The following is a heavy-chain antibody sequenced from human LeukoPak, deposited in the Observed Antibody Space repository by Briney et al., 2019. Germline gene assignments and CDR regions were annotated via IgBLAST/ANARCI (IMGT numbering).Heavy chain of an antibody. CDR1: GYTFTSYG. CDR2: ISAFNGNT. Sequence: GASVKVSCKASGYTFTSYGISWVRQAPGQGLEWMGWISAFNGNTNYAQKLQGRVTMTTDTSTSTAYMELRSLRSDDTAVYYCARERSYCSSTSCPLDYWGQGTLVTVSS. CDR3: ARERSYCSSTSCPLDY. D-gene: IGHD2-2*01. V-gene: IGHV1-18*01. J-gene: IGHJ4*02.